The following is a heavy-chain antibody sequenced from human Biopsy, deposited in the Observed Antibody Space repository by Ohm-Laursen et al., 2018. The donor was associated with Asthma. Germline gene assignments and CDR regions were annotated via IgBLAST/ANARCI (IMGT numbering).Heavy chain of an antibody. CDR3: ATDSGVLGLGD. CDR1: GGSVTSATFH. CDR2: INYSGSA. V-gene: IGHV4-61*01. J-gene: IGHJ4*02. D-gene: IGHD4-17*01. Sequence: SQTLSLTCTVTGGSVTSATFHWSWIRQPPGKGLEWIGFINYSGSANYNPSLRGRVSISVDRPKNQISLKLTSVTAADTAADYCATDSGVLGLGDWGQGSLVTVSS.